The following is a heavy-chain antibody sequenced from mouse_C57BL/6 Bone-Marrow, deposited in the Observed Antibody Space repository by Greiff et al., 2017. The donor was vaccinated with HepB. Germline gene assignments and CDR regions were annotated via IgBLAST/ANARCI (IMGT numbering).Heavy chain of an antibody. CDR1: GYTFTDYN. CDR2: INPNNGGT. D-gene: IGHD6-1*01. J-gene: IGHJ3*01. Sequence: VQLKESGPELVKPGASVKMSCKASGYTFTDYNMHWVKQSHGKSLEWIGYINPNNGGTSYNQKFKGKATLTVNKSSSTAYMELRSLTSEDSAVYYCARAPDWASFAYWGQGTLVTVSA. CDR3: ARAPDWASFAY. V-gene: IGHV1-22*01.